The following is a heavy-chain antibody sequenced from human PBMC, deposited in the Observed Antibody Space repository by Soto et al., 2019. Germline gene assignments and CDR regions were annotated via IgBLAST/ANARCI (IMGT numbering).Heavy chain of an antibody. J-gene: IGHJ4*02. D-gene: IGHD6-19*01. CDR1: GFTFSSYG. CDR3: AKIHLAAVAPDY. CDR2: ISYDGSNK. V-gene: IGHV3-30*18. Sequence: GGSLRLSCAASGFTFSSYGMHWVRQAPGKGLEWVAVISYDGSNKYYADSVKGRFTISRDNSKNTLYLQMNSLRAEDTAVYYCAKIHLAAVAPDYWGQGTLVTSPQ.